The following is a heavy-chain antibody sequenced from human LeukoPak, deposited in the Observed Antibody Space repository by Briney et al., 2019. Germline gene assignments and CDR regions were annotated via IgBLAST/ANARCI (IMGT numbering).Heavy chain of an antibody. J-gene: IGHJ5*02. D-gene: IGHD2-2*01. Sequence: SETLSLTCTVSGYSISSGYYWGWIRQPPGKGLEWLGSIYHRGNTYYNPSLKSSVTLSGDTSKNHISMKPASVLDARTAVYFCARAPGGIYCSSTSCYDLRWFDPWGQGTLVTVSS. CDR1: GYSISSGYY. V-gene: IGHV4-38-2*02. CDR3: ARAPGGIYCSSTSCYDLRWFDP. CDR2: IYHRGNT.